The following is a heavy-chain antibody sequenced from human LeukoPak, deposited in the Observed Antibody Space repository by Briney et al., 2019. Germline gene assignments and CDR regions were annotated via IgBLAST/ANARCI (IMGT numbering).Heavy chain of an antibody. J-gene: IGHJ4*02. CDR1: GFTFSNYS. D-gene: IGHD3-22*01. CDR2: ISSSSSTI. CDR3: ARNYYDSSGYYQGSY. Sequence: GGSLRLSCAASGFTFSNYSMNWVRQAPGKGLEWVSYISSSSSTIYYADSVKGRFTISRDNAKNSLYLQMNSLRAEDTAVYFCARNYYDSSGYYQGSYWGQGALVTVSS. V-gene: IGHV3-48*04.